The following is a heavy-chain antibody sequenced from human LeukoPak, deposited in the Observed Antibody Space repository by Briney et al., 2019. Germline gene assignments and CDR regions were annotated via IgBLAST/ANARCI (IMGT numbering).Heavy chain of an antibody. V-gene: IGHV3-15*01. D-gene: IGHD2-15*01. CDR2: IKRKSDGGTT. CDR3: TTCSGGSCSHFDY. J-gene: IGHJ4*02. CDR1: GFSFNDAW. Sequence: PGGSLRLSCAASGFSFNDAWMSWVRQGSGKGLEWVGRIKRKSDGGTTDYAAPVKGRFTISRDDSKNTLYLHMNSLKTEDTAVYYCTTCSGGSCSHFDYWGQGTVATVSS.